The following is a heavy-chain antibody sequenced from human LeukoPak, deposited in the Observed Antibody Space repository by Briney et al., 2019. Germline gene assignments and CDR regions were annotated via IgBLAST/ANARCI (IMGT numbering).Heavy chain of an antibody. CDR2: FDPEDDER. V-gene: IGHV1-24*01. D-gene: IGHD1-1*01. CDR3: ATGRPGSLLDY. CDR1: GYALSESS. Sequence: ASVKVSCTVSGYALSESSMHWVRQAAGKGREWMGGFDPEDDERVYVQMLQGRVTMTQDTSTHTAYMELSSLRSEDTAVYFCATGRPGSLLDYWGQGTVVTVSS. J-gene: IGHJ4*02.